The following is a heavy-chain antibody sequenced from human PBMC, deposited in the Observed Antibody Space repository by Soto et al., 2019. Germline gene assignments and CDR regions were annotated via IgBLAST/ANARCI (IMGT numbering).Heavy chain of an antibody. Sequence: SETLSLTCTVSGDSIRGSFCWSWIRQPPGKGLEWIGYICHSGSSTYNPSLKSRVAMSVDTSKSQFSLELRSVTAADTAVYYCAREYCFRGVSFQPDFWGQGALVTVSS. D-gene: IGHD2-15*01. J-gene: IGHJ4*02. CDR1: GDSIRGSFC. V-gene: IGHV4-59*01. CDR3: AREYCFRGVSFQPDF. CDR2: ICHSGSS.